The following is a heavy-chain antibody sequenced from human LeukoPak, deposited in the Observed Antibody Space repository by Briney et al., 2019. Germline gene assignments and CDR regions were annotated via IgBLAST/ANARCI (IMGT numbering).Heavy chain of an antibody. V-gene: IGHV4-34*01. D-gene: IGHD3-22*01. J-gene: IGHJ6*02. Sequence: SETLSLTCDVYSGSFGGYYWSWIRQPPGKGLEWIGEINHSGSTSYNPSLKSRVSISVDASKNQFSLKLSSVTAADTAVYYCARSLEHYYDRSGYSVWDQGTTVTVSS. CDR1: SGSFGGYY. CDR3: ARSLEHYYDRSGYSV. CDR2: INHSGST.